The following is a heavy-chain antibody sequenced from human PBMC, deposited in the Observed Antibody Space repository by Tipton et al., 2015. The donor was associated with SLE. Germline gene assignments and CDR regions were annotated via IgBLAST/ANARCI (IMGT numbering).Heavy chain of an antibody. J-gene: IGHJ4*02. CDR3: AKGGTYCNSTSCPWNY. V-gene: IGHV3-33*06. CDR2: IWYDGSKE. D-gene: IGHD2-2*01. CDR1: GFTFSSYG. Sequence: RSLRLSCAASGFTFSSYGMHWVRQAPGKGLEWVAVIWYDGSKEDYADSVKGRFTSSRDNSKNTLSLQMNNLRAEDTAVYYCAKGGTYCNSTSCPWNYWGQGTLVTVSS.